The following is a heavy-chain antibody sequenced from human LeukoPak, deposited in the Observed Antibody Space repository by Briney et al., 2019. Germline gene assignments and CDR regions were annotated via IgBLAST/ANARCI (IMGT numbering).Heavy chain of an antibody. CDR1: GGSISSSSYY. CDR3: ARDLYYYDSSGYYYRAFDY. D-gene: IGHD3-22*01. CDR2: IYYSGST. J-gene: IGHJ4*02. V-gene: IGHV4-39*07. Sequence: SETLSLTCTVSGGSISSSSYYWGWIRQPPGKGLEWIGSIYYSGSTYYNPSLKSRVTISVDTSKNQFSLKLSSVTAADTAVYYCARDLYYYDSSGYYYRAFDYWGQGTLVTVSS.